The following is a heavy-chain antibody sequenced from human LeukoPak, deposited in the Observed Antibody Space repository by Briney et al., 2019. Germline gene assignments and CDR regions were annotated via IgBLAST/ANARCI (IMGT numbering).Heavy chain of an antibody. J-gene: IGHJ6*02. CDR2: IYSGGST. CDR1: GFTVSSNY. CDR3: ARKKRFYSSSGYGMDV. V-gene: IGHV3-66*01. Sequence: GGSLRLSCAASGFTVSSNYMSWVRQAPGKGLEWVSVIYSGGSTYYADSVMGRFTISRDNSKNTLYLQMNSLRAEDTAVYYCARKKRFYSSSGYGMDVWGQGTTVTVSS. D-gene: IGHD6-13*01.